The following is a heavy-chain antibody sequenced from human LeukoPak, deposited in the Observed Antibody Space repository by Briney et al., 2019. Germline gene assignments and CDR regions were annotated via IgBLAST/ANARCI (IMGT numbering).Heavy chain of an antibody. J-gene: IGHJ4*02. CDR3: HPLAFVTN. Sequence: GGSLRLSCAVSGFTFGGRLMHWVRQAPGKGLVWVALIKDDGSTTNYADCVKGRFTASRDDAKNTVYLQMSSLRAEDTAVYYCHPLAFVTNWGQGTLVTVSS. CDR2: IKDDGSTT. V-gene: IGHV3-74*01. CDR1: GFTFGGRL. D-gene: IGHD2-8*01.